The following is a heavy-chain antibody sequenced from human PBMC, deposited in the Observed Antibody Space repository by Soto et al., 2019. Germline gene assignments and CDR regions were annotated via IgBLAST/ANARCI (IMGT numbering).Heavy chain of an antibody. CDR1: GFTFSSYA. V-gene: IGHV3-23*01. J-gene: IGHJ4*02. D-gene: IGHD2-2*01. CDR2: ISGSGGST. CDR3: AKAEGYCSSTSCYLKYFYY. Sequence: GGSLRLSCAASGFTFSSYAMSWVRQAPGKGLEWVSAISGSGGSTYYADSVKGRFTISRDNSKNTLYLQMNSLRAEDTAVYYCAKAEGYCSSTSCYLKYFYYWGQGTLVTVSS.